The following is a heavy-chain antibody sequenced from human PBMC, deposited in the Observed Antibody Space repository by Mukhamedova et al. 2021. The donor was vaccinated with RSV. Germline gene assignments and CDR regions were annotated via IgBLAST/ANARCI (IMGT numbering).Heavy chain of an antibody. CDR2: IKQDGSEK. Sequence: VRQAPGKGLEWVANIKQDGSEKYYVDSVKGQFTISRDNAKNSLYLQMNSLRAEDTAVYYCARDRPEYYYGSGSHDYWGQGTLVTV. V-gene: IGHV3-7*01. J-gene: IGHJ4*02. D-gene: IGHD3-10*01. CDR3: ARDRPEYYYGSGSHDY.